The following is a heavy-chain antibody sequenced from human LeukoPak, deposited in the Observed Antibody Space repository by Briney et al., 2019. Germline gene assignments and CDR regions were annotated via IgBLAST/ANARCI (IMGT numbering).Heavy chain of an antibody. D-gene: IGHD3-22*01. CDR1: GFTVDDYA. V-gene: IGHV3-9*01. CDR3: AKGVGYYYDTVAAH. CDR2: ISWNSGSI. J-gene: IGHJ4*02. Sequence: GRSLRLSCAASGFTVDDYAMHWVRQAPGKGQEWVSGISWNSGSIGYADSVKGRFTISRDNAKNSLYLQMNSLRAEDTALYYCAKGVGYYYDTVAAHWGQGTLVTVSS.